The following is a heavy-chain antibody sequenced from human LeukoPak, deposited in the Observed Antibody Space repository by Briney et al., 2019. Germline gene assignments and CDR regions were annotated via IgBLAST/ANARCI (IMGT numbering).Heavy chain of an antibody. CDR3: ASSRLLEPPEDY. V-gene: IGHV3-30-3*01. D-gene: IGHD1-1*01. CDR2: ISYDGSNK. CDR1: GFTFSSYA. Sequence: PGGSLRLSCAASGFTFSSYARHWVRQAPGKGLEWVAVISYDGSNKYYADSVKGRFTISRDNSKNTLYLQMNSLRAEDTAVYYCASSRLLEPPEDYWGQGTLVTVSS. J-gene: IGHJ4*02.